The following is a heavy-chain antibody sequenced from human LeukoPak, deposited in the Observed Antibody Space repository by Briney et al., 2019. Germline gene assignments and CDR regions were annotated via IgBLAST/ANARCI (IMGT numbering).Heavy chain of an antibody. V-gene: IGHV1-18*01. J-gene: IGHJ6*02. CDR2: ISAYNGNT. D-gene: IGHD6-6*01. CDR3: ARAEYSSSSGYYGMDV. Sequence: GASVKVSCKASGYTFTSYGISWVRQAPGQGLEWMGWISAYNGNTNYAQKLQGRVTITADESTSTAYMELSSLRSEDTAVYYCARAEYSSSSGYYGMDVWGQGTTVTVSS. CDR1: GYTFTSYG.